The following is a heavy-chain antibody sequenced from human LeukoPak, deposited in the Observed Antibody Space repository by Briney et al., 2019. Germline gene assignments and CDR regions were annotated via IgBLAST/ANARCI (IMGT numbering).Heavy chain of an antibody. CDR3: ARASYSYDINGWVPFDY. V-gene: IGHV4-39*01. CDR2: IYYSGST. Sequence: SETLSLTCTVSGDSISTSSSYWGWIRQPPGEGLEWIGSIYYSGSTYCNTSLKSRVTISVDTSKNQFSLKLSSVTAADTAVYYCARASYSYDINGWVPFDYWGQGTLVTVSS. CDR1: GDSISTSSSY. J-gene: IGHJ4*02. D-gene: IGHD3-22*01.